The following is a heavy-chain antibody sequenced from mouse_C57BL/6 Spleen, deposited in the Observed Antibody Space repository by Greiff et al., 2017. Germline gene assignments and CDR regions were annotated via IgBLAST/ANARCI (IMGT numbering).Heavy chain of an antibody. V-gene: IGHV1-82*01. CDR2: IYPGGGDT. Sequence: QVQLQQSGPELVKPGASVKISCKASGYAFSSSWMNWVKQRPGKGLEWIGRIYPGGGDTNYNGKFKGKATLTADKSSSTAYMQLSSLTSEDSAVYFCATTVVEGAYWGQGTLVTVSA. CDR3: ATTVVEGAY. J-gene: IGHJ3*01. D-gene: IGHD1-1*01. CDR1: GYAFSSSW.